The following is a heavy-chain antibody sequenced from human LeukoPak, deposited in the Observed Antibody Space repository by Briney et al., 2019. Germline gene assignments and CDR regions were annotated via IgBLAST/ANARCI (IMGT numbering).Heavy chain of an antibody. V-gene: IGHV3-53*01. CDR3: AREPPDYYYYGMDV. J-gene: IGHJ6*02. Sequence: GGSLRLSCAASVFTVSSNYMSGVRQAPGKGREWVSVLHSGGSTYYADSVTGRFTISRDNSKNTLYLQMSSLRAEETAVYYCAREPPDYYYYGMDVWGQGTTVTVSS. CDR1: VFTVSSNY. CDR2: LHSGGST.